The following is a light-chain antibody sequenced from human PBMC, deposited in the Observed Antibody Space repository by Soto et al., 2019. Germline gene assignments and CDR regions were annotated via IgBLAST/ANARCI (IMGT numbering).Light chain of an antibody. Sequence: QSVLTQPASVSGSPGQSITISCTGTSSDVGSYNLVSWYQQHPGKAPKLMIYEGSKRPSGVSNRFSGSKSGNTACLTISGLQAEDEGDYYCCSYAGSSTPVVFGGGTKLTVL. V-gene: IGLV2-23*01. J-gene: IGLJ2*01. CDR2: EGS. CDR1: SSDVGSYNL. CDR3: CSYAGSSTPVV.